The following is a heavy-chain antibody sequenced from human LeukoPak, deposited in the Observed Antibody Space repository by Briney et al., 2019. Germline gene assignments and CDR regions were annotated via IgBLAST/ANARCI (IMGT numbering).Heavy chain of an antibody. CDR2: NYYSGST. Sequence: SETLSLTCTVSGGSISSSSYYWGWIRQPPGKGLEWIGSNYYSGSTYYNPSLKSRVTISVDTSKNQFSLKLSSVTAADTAVYYCARLDLASYYDSSGYLDYWGQGTLVTVSS. CDR1: GGSISSSSYY. J-gene: IGHJ4*02. V-gene: IGHV4-39*01. CDR3: ARLDLASYYDSSGYLDY. D-gene: IGHD3-22*01.